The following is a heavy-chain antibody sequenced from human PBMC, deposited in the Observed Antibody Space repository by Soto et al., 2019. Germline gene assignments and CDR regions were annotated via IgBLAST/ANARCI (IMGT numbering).Heavy chain of an antibody. CDR2: ISGSGGST. D-gene: IGHD4-4*01. CDR1: GFTFSFFA. V-gene: IGHV3-23*01. J-gene: IGHJ4*02. Sequence: PGGSLRLSCAASGFTFSFFAMSWVRQAPGKGLEWVSGISGSGGSTYYADSVKGRFTISRDNSKNTLYLQMNSLRAEDTSVHYCAKEKYSNYVAYWGQGTLVTVSS. CDR3: AKEKYSNYVAY.